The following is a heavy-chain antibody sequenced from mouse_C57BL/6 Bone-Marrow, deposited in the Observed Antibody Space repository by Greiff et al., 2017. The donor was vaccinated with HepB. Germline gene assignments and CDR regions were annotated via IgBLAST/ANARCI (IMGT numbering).Heavy chain of an antibody. J-gene: IGHJ3*01. D-gene: IGHD3-2*02. CDR3: ALDSSGLAWFAY. CDR2: IYPSDSET. V-gene: IGHV1-61*01. CDR1: GYTFTSYW. Sequence: QVQLQQSGAELVRPGSSVKLSCKASGYTFTSYWMDWVKQRPGQGLEWIGNIYPSDSETHYNQKFKDKATLTVDKSSSTAYMQLSSLTSEDSAVYYCALDSSGLAWFAYWGQGTLVTVSA.